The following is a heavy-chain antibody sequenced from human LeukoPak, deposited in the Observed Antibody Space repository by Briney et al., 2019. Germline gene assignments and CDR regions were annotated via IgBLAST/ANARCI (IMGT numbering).Heavy chain of an antibody. CDR2: ISYSGST. D-gene: IGHD1-20*01. Sequence: PSETLSLTCTVSGXSINSYYWSWIRQPPGKGLEWIGYISYSGSTNYNPSLKSRVTISADTSKNQLSLRLSSVTAADTAVYYCARAHITGWFFFDSWGRGTLVTVSS. CDR3: ARAHITGWFFFDS. J-gene: IGHJ4*02. CDR1: GXSINSYY. V-gene: IGHV4-59*01.